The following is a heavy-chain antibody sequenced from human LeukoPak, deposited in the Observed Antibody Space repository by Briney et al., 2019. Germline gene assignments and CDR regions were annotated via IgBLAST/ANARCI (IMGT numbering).Heavy chain of an antibody. CDR3: ARDPAYCGGDCYFGWFDP. CDR1: GGTLSSYA. D-gene: IGHD2-21*02. CDR2: IIPIFGTA. V-gene: IGHV1-69*05. J-gene: IGHJ5*02. Sequence: SVKVSCKASGGTLSSYAMSWVRQAPGQGLEWMGRIIPIFGTANYAQKFQGRVTITTDESTSTAYMELSSLRSEDTAVYYCARDPAYCGGDCYFGWFDPWGQGTLVTVSS.